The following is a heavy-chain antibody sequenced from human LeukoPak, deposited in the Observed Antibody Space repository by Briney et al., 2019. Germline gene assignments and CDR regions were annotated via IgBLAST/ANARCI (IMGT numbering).Heavy chain of an antibody. J-gene: IGHJ4*02. V-gene: IGHV1-18*01. CDR1: GYTFSSYG. Sequence: ASVKVSCKAFGYTFSSYGISWVRQAPGQGLEWMGWISAYSGHTKYAQKLQGRVTMTADTSTNTDYMELRSLRSDDTAVYYCARGHPGYYDNSGYLPLDYWGQGTLVTASS. CDR2: ISAYSGHT. CDR3: ARGHPGYYDNSGYLPLDY. D-gene: IGHD3-22*01.